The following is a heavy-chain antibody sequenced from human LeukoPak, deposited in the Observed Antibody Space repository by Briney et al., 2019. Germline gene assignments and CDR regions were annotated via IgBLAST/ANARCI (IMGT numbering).Heavy chain of an antibody. Sequence: PGGSLRLSCAASGFTFSDYGFHWVRQAPGKGLESVALISHDGSKKDYGDSVKGRFTISRDNSKNSLHLQMNSLRGEDTAVYYCARDGAVGSGGYDPFYYYMDVWGKGTTVTVSS. D-gene: IGHD5-12*01. CDR2: ISHDGSKK. CDR3: ARDGAVGSGGYDPFYYYMDV. V-gene: IGHV3-30*03. J-gene: IGHJ6*03. CDR1: GFTFSDYG.